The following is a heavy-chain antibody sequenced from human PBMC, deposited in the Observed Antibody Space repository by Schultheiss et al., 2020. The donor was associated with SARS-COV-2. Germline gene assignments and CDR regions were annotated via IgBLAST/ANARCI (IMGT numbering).Heavy chain of an antibody. CDR1: GFTFSSYA. Sequence: GESLKISCATSGFTFSSYAMHWVRQAPGKGLEWVAVISYDGSNKYYADSVKGRFTISRDNSKNTLYLQMNSLRAEDTAVYYCAREPYGSGEYYYGMDVWGQGTTVTVSS. CDR3: AREPYGSGEYYYGMDV. D-gene: IGHD3-10*01. CDR2: ISYDGSNK. V-gene: IGHV3-30*01. J-gene: IGHJ6*02.